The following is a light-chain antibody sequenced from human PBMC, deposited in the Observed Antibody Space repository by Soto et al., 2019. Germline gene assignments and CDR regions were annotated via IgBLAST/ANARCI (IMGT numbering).Light chain of an antibody. J-gene: IGKJ4*01. Sequence: DIVMTQSPDSLAVSLGVRATINCKSSQSVLYSSNNKNHLAWYQQKPGQPPKLLIYWASTRESGVPDRFSGSGSGTDFTLTISSLQAEDVAVYYCQQYYSTPLTFGGGTKVEIK. CDR3: QQYYSTPLT. CDR1: QSVLYSSNNKNH. CDR2: WAS. V-gene: IGKV4-1*01.